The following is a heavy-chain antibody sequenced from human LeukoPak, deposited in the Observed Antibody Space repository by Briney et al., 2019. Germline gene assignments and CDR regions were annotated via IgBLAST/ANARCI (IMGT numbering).Heavy chain of an antibody. V-gene: IGHV4-34*01. J-gene: IGHJ4*02. CDR3: ARGTYCGGDCYYLLDY. CDR1: GGSFSGYY. D-gene: IGHD2-21*02. Sequence: SETLSLTCAVYGGSFSGYYWSWIRQPPGKGLEWIGEINHSGSTNYNPSLKSRVTISVDTSKNQFSLKLGSVTAADTAVYYCARGTYCGGDCYYLLDYWGQGTLVTVSS. CDR2: INHSGST.